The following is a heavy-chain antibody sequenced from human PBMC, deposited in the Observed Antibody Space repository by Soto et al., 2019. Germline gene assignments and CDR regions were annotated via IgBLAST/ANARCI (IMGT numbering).Heavy chain of an antibody. D-gene: IGHD3-22*01. J-gene: IGHJ5*02. CDR3: ARSLNPHSSGYYPPWFDP. V-gene: IGHV3-30-3*01. CDR2: ISYDGSNK. Sequence: GGSLRLSCAASGFTFSSYAMHWVRQAPGKGLEWVAVISYDGSNKYYADSVKGRFTISRDNSKNTLYLQMNSLRAEDTAVYYCARSLNPHSSGYYPPWFDPWGQGTLVTVSS. CDR1: GFTFSSYA.